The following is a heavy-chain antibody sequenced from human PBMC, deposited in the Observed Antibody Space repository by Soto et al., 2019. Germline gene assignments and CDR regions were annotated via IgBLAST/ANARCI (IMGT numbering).Heavy chain of an antibody. V-gene: IGHV2-5*02. Sequence: QITLRESGPPVVRPAQTLTLTCTFSGFSLTTNGVGVGWIRQPPGKALEYLGLIYWDDDKRYKPSLQSRLTITKDRSSNRVVLTMARMDPLDTATYYCARLGGNRPFDYWGPGTVVTVSS. D-gene: IGHD6-6*01. J-gene: IGHJ4*02. CDR3: ARLGGNRPFDY. CDR2: IYWDDDK. CDR1: GFSLTTNGVG.